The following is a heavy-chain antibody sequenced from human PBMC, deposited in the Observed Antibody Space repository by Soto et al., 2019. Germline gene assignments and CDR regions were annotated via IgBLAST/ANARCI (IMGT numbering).Heavy chain of an antibody. J-gene: IGHJ6*02. D-gene: IGHD6-6*01. CDR1: GFTFNDYA. V-gene: IGHV3-9*01. Sequence: EVQLVESGGGLVQPGRSLRLSCAASGFTFNDYAMHWVRQAPGKGLEWVSGISWSSAAIGYADSVKGRFNISRDNAKNSLYLQMNSLRPEDTALYYCAKDFVRFPPPDEIYGMDVWGQGTTVTVSS. CDR2: ISWSSAAI. CDR3: AKDFVRFPPPDEIYGMDV.